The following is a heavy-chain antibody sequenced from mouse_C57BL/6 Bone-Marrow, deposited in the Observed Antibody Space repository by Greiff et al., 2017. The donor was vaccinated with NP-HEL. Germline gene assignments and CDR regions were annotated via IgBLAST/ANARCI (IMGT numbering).Heavy chain of an antibody. CDR2: IDPSDSET. CDR3: GREGFAY. CDR1: GYTFTSYW. J-gene: IGHJ3*01. Sequence: QVQLQQPGAELVRPGSSVKLSCKASGYTFTSYWMHWVKQRPIQGLEWIGNIDPSDSETHYNQNFKDKATLTVDKSSSTAYLQLSSLTSEDSAVLYCGREGFAYRGPGTLVTVSA. V-gene: IGHV1-52*01.